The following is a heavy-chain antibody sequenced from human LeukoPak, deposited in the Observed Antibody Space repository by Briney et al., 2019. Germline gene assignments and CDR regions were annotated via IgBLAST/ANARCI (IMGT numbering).Heavy chain of an antibody. CDR1: GGSISSGDYY. CDR3: ARAGRGNTPVFQH. V-gene: IGHV4-30-4*02. Sequence: SETLSLTCTVSGGSISSGDYYWSWIRQPPGKGLEWIGYIYYSESTYYNPSLKSRVTISVDTSKNQFSLNLTSVTAADTAVYYCARAGRGNTPVFQHWGQGSLVTVSS. D-gene: IGHD2-15*01. CDR2: IYYSEST. J-gene: IGHJ1*01.